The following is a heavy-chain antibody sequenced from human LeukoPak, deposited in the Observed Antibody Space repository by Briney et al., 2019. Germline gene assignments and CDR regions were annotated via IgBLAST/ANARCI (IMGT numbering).Heavy chain of an antibody. CDR1: GGSFSGYY. CDR3: ARGGNYYYYYYMDV. J-gene: IGHJ6*03. Sequence: PSETLSLTCAVYGGSFSGYYWGWIRQPPGKGLEWIGEINHSGSTNYNPSLKSRVTISVDTSKNQFSLKLSSVTAADTAVYYCARGGNYYYYYYMDVWGKGTTVTVSS. V-gene: IGHV4-34*01. CDR2: INHSGST.